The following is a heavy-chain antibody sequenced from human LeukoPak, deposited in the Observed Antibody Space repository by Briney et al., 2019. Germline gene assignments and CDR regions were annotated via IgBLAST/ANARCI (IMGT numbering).Heavy chain of an antibody. D-gene: IGHD6-6*01. V-gene: IGHV4-4*07. CDR1: GGSFSTYY. CDR3: ARFSSIAAAFDY. J-gene: IGHJ4*02. CDR2: IYTSGST. Sequence: SETLSLTCTVSGGSFSTYYWSWIRQPAGKGLEWIGRIYTSGSTNYNPSLKIRVTMSVDTSKNQFSLNLSSVTAADTAVYYCARFSSIAAAFDYWGQGTLVTVSS.